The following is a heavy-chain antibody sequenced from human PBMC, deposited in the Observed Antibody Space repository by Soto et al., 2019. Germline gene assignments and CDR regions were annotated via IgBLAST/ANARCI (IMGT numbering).Heavy chain of an antibody. V-gene: IGHV1-18*01. J-gene: IGHJ6*02. Sequence: QAQLVQSGPEVKKPGASVKVSCKASGYRFTSYGISWVRQAPGQGLEWLGWISAYDDNTKYAQTLQGRVSMSTDTSTTTANRELRSLRSDDTAMYYCARGGYYDSSGSRNYHYYGMNVWGQGTTVTVSS. D-gene: IGHD3-22*01. CDR3: ARGGYYDSSGSRNYHYYGMNV. CDR1: GYRFTSYG. CDR2: ISAYDDNT.